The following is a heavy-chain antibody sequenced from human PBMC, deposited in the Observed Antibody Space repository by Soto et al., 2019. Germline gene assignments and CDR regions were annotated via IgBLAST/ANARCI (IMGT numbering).Heavy chain of an antibody. CDR1: GGSFSGYY. Sequence: QVQLQQWGAGLLKPSETLSLTCAVYGGSFSGYYWTWIRQPPGTGLEWIGEINHSGSTNYNPSLKSRVTISVDTSKNQFSLKPTSVTAADTAVYYFARDKITGLFDYWGQGTLVTVSS. CDR3: ARDKITGLFDY. CDR2: INHSGST. D-gene: IGHD2-8*02. V-gene: IGHV4-34*01. J-gene: IGHJ4*02.